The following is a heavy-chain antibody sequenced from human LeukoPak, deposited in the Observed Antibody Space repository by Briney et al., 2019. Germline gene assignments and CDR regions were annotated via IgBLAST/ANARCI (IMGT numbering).Heavy chain of an antibody. CDR1: GFTFSSYA. Sequence: SGGSLRLSCAASGFTFSSYAMSWVRQAPGKGLEWVSAISDSGRSTYYVDSVKGRFSISRDNSKNTLFLQMNSLRAEDTAVYYCAKRGMTTIKGGFDYWGQGTLVTVSS. CDR3: AKRGMTTIKGGFDY. J-gene: IGHJ4*02. CDR2: ISDSGRST. D-gene: IGHD5-24*01. V-gene: IGHV3-23*01.